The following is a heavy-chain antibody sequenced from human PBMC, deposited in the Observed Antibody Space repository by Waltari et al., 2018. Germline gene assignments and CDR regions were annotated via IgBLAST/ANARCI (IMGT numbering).Heavy chain of an antibody. Sequence: VQLQESGPGLVKPSETLSLTCTVSGGSISSSSYYWGWIRQPPGKGLEWVSSISSSSSYIYYADSVKGRFTISRDNAKNSLYLQMNSLRAEDTAVYYCARPRLHSSSWGFDYWGQGTLVTVSS. V-gene: IGHV3-21*01. CDR2: ISSSSSYI. D-gene: IGHD6-13*01. CDR3: ARPRLHSSSWGFDY. CDR1: GGSISSSS. J-gene: IGHJ4*02.